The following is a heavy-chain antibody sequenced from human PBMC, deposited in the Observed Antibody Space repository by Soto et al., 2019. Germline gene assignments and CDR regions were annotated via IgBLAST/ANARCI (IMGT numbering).Heavy chain of an antibody. CDR1: GGSVNIGGYY. V-gene: IGHV4-31*03. CDR2: IYYSGNT. J-gene: IGHJ4*02. Sequence: QVQLQESGPGLVKPSQTLSLTCTVSGGSVNIGGYYWSWIRQHPEKGLEWIGYIYYSGNTYYNPSLKSRSTISLDTSKNQFSLILSSVTAADTAVYYCARKSFSSTSRFDYWGQGTLVTVSS. D-gene: IGHD6-19*01. CDR3: ARKSFSSTSRFDY.